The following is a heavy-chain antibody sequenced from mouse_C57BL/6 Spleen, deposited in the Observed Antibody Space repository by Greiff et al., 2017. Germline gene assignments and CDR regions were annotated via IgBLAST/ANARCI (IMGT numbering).Heavy chain of an antibody. V-gene: IGHV1-54*01. D-gene: IGHD1-1*01. J-gene: IGHJ4*01. CDR3: AGHRVTTVGGAMDD. CDR2: INPGSGGT. CDR1: GYAFTNYL. Sequence: LQESGAELVRPGTSVKVSCKASGYAFTNYLIEWVKQRPGQGLEWIGVINPGSGGTNYNEKFKGKATLTADKSSSTAYMQLSSLTSEDAAVYFCAGHRVTTVGGAMDDWGQGTSVTVSS.